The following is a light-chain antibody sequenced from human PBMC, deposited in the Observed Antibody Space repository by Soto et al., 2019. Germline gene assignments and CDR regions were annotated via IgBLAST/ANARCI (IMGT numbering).Light chain of an antibody. J-gene: IGKJ4*01. CDR2: DAS. CDR3: QRRSNWPST. Sequence: EIVLTQSPATLSLSPGERATLSCRASQSVSGYLAWYQQQPGQAPRLLMYDASNRATGIPARFSGSGSGTDLTLTISSLEPEDFAVYYCQRRSNWPSTFGGGTKVEIK. CDR1: QSVSGY. V-gene: IGKV3-11*01.